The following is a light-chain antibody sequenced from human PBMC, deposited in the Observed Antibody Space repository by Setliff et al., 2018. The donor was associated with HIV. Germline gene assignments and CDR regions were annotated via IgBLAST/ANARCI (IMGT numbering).Light chain of an antibody. CDR1: ASDIRNYKY. CDR2: DFS. Sequence: QSVLTQPRSVSGSPGQSVTISCTETASDIRNYKYVSWYQQHPEKAPKLILYDFSQRPSGVPDRFSGSKSGNTASLTISGLQAEDEGDYYCCSYAGTYTSLYVYGTGTKV. CDR3: CSYAGTYTSLYV. J-gene: IGLJ1*01. V-gene: IGLV2-11*01.